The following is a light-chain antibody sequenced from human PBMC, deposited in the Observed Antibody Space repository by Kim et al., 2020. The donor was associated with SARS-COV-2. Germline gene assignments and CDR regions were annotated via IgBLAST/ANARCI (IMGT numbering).Light chain of an antibody. CDR3: QVWDSNSNHVV. V-gene: IGLV3-21*04. Sequence: APGKNATITCGGNYIGRTSVHWYQQKPGQAPVLVMYYDSDRPSGISERFSGSNSGNTATLTINRVEAGDEADYYCQVWDSNSNHVVFGGGTQLTVL. CDR1: YIGRTS. J-gene: IGLJ3*02. CDR2: YDS.